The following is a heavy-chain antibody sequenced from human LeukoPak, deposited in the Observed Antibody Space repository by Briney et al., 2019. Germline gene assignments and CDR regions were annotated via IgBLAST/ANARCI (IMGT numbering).Heavy chain of an antibody. Sequence: SQTLSLTCAISGVRVSSDHAEWHWIKKSPSRGPEWLGTTHYRSKWYIDYAVSMTSRLTINPDTSKNQFSLQLNSVTPEDTAVYYCAKGSFRGGFDYWGQGTLVTVPS. CDR3: AKGSFRGGFDY. CDR2: THYRSKWYI. J-gene: IGHJ4*02. CDR1: GVRVSSDHAE. D-gene: IGHD3-16*01. V-gene: IGHV6-1*01.